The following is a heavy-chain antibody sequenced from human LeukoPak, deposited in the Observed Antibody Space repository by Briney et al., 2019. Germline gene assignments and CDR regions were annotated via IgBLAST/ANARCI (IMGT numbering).Heavy chain of an antibody. J-gene: IGHJ4*02. Sequence: GGSLRLSCAASGFTFDDYAMHWVRQAPGKGLEWVSGISWNSGSIGYADSVKGRFTISRDNAKNSLYLQMNSLRAADTAVYYCATPRYSGSYGPAFVYWGQGTLVAVSS. CDR2: ISWNSGSI. D-gene: IGHD1-26*01. V-gene: IGHV3-9*01. CDR3: ATPRYSGSYGPAFVY. CDR1: GFTFDDYA.